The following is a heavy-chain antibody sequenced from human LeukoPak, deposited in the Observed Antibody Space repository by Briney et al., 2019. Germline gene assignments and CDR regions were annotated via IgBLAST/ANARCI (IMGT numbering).Heavy chain of an antibody. CDR2: ISGSGGST. CDR3: ARSSRRQPLLVDY. Sequence: GGSLRLSCATSGFTFSSYAMSWVRQAPGKGLEWVSAISGSGGSTYYADSVKGRFTISRDNSKNTLYLQMNSLRAEDTAVYYCARSSRRQPLLVDYWGQGTLVTVSS. J-gene: IGHJ4*02. D-gene: IGHD3-16*02. CDR1: GFTFSSYA. V-gene: IGHV3-23*01.